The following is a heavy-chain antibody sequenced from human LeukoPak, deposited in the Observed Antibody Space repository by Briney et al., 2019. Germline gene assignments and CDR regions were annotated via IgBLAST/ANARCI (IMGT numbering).Heavy chain of an antibody. V-gene: IGHV1-18*01. CDR1: GYTFTSYG. Sequence: ASVKVSCKASGYTFTSYGISWVQQAPGQGLEWMGWISAYNGNTNYAQKLQGRVTMTTDTSTSTAYMELRSLRSDDTAVYYCATMPTIFGVVRSYYFDYWGQGTLVTVSS. J-gene: IGHJ4*02. CDR2: ISAYNGNT. D-gene: IGHD3-3*01. CDR3: ATMPTIFGVVRSYYFDY.